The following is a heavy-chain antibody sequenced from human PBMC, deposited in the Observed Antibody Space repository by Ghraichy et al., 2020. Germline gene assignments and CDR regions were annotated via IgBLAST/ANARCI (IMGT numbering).Heavy chain of an antibody. D-gene: IGHD4-17*01. V-gene: IGHV4-30-4*01. CDR1: GGSITSGDSY. CDR2: IYHSGNT. Sequence: SETLSLTSTVSGGSITSGDSYWNWIRQPPGKGLEWIGYIYHSGNTYYNPSLKNRVTISVDTSKNHFSLNLSSVTAADTAVYYCARDGGYGDSDYWGQGTLVTVSS. CDR3: ARDGGYGDSDY. J-gene: IGHJ4*02.